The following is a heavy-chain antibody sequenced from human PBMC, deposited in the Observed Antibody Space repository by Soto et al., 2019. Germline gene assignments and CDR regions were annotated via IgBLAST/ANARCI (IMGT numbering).Heavy chain of an antibody. J-gene: IGHJ6*03. CDR3: AKDTYSSSPYYMDV. CDR2: ISWNSGNI. CDR1: GFTFDDYA. Sequence: EVQLVESGGGLVQPGRSLRLSCAASGFTFDDYAMHWVRQVPGKGLEWVSGISWNSGNIGYADSVKGRFTISRDNAKNSLYLQMNSLRVDDTALYYCAKDTYSSSPYYMDVWGKGTTVTVSS. D-gene: IGHD6-6*01. V-gene: IGHV3-9*01.